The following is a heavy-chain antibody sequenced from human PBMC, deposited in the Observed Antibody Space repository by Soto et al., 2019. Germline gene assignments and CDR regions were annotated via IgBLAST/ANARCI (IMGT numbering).Heavy chain of an antibody. CDR3: ARDRQFSHFWIGYENEGPAGLDV. J-gene: IGHJ6*02. Sequence: SETLSLTCAVSGGSFSGYFWTWIRQAHGKGLEWIGEINHSGGTNYNSSLKSRVMISVDTSKKQFSLILSSVTAAGTAVYYCARDRQFSHFWIGYENEGPAGLDVWRQGTTVIVSS. CDR2: INHSGGT. V-gene: IGHV4-34*01. CDR1: GGSFSGYF. D-gene: IGHD3-3*02.